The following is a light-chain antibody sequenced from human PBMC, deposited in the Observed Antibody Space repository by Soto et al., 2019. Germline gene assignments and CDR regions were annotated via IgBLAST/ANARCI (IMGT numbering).Light chain of an antibody. CDR1: QSVSSSY. CDR2: GAS. V-gene: IGKV3-20*01. J-gene: IGKJ2*01. CDR3: QQYRSSPPYT. Sequence: EIVLTQSPGTLSLSPGERATLSCRASQSVSSSYLAWYQQKPGQAPRRLIYGASSRATGIPDRFSGSGSGTDFTLTISRLEPEDFAVYYCQQYRSSPPYTFGQGTKLEIK.